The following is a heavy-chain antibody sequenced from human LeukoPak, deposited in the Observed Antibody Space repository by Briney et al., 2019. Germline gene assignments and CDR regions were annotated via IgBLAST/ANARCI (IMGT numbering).Heavy chain of an antibody. V-gene: IGHV4-34*01. CDR2: INHSGST. Sequence: SETLSLTCAVYGGSFSGYYWSWIRQPPGKGLEWIGEINHSGSTNYNPSLKSRGTISVDPSKNQFSLELSSVSAAGTAVYYCAGGWSAGSRGYWGQGTLVTVAS. J-gene: IGHJ4*02. CDR1: GGSFSGYY. CDR3: AGGWSAGSRGY.